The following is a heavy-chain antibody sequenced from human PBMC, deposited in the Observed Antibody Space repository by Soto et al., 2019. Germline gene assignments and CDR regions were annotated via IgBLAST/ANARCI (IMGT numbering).Heavy chain of an antibody. J-gene: IGHJ4*02. CDR1: GFTFSNYP. D-gene: IGHD3-9*01. V-gene: IGHV3-23*01. CDR2: ISGSGETP. CDR3: ARGGGLLRYFDWLLTSGLCFDY. Sequence: GGSLRLSCAASGFTFSNYPMSWVRQAPGKGLEWVSGISGSGETPYYADSVKGRFTISRDNYKNMLYLQMNSLRAEDTAVYYCARGGGLLRYFDWLLTSGLCFDYWGQGTLVTVSS.